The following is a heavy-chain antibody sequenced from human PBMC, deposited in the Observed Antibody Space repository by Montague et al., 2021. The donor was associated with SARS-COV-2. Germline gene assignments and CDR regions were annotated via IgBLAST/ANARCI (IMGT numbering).Heavy chain of an antibody. CDR1: GGAINSSNW. Sequence: SETLSLTGVVSGGAINSSNWWSWVRQPPGKGLEWIGEIYHWGSTNYNPPLKSRVAITIEKSTNQLSPKLSSVTAADTAVYYCATHRQHHNHWGQGTMVAVSS. CDR3: ATHRQHHNH. D-gene: IGHD6-13*01. V-gene: IGHV4-4*02. CDR2: IYHWGST. J-gene: IGHJ5*02.